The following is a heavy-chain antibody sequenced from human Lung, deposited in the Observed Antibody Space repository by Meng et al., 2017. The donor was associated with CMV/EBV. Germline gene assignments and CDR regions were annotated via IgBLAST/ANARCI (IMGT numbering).Heavy chain of an antibody. J-gene: IGHJ6*02. CDR3: AKDWVDIVVVPAADV. D-gene: IGHD2-2*03. CDR2: ISGSGGST. Sequence: GGSLRLXCAASGFTFSSYAMSWVRQAPGKGLEWVSAISGSGGSTYYADSVKGRFTISRDNSKNTLYLQMNSLRAEDTAVYYCAKDWVDIVVVPAADVWGQGTXVTVSS. V-gene: IGHV3-23*01. CDR1: GFTFSSYA.